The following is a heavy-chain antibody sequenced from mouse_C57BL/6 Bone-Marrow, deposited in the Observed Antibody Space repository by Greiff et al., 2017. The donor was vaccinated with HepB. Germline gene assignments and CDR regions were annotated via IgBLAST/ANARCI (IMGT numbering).Heavy chain of an antibody. D-gene: IGHD2-1*01. CDR1: GYTFTSYW. J-gene: IGHJ3*01. Sequence: QVQLKQPGTELVKPGASVKLSCKASGYTFTSYWMHWVKQRPGQGLEWIGNINPSNGGTNYNEKFKSKATLTVAKSSSTAYMQLSSLTSEDSAVYYCARGYYGNYVGWVFAYWGQGTLVTVSA. CDR2: INPSNGGT. V-gene: IGHV1-53*01. CDR3: ARGYYGNYVGWVFAY.